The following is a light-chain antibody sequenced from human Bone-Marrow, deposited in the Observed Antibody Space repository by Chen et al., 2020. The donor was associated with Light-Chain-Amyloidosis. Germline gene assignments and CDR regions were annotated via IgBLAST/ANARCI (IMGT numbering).Light chain of an antibody. Sequence: EIVLTQSPGTLSLSPGEGANLSCRASQTISSNYLTWYQQKFGQAPRLLIYGSSSSATGIPDRFTGSGSGTDFTLTINKLEPEDFAMYYCQQYGTSPLTFSGGTKVEIK. V-gene: IGKV3-20*01. J-gene: IGKJ4*01. CDR1: QTISSNY. CDR2: GSS. CDR3: QQYGTSPLT.